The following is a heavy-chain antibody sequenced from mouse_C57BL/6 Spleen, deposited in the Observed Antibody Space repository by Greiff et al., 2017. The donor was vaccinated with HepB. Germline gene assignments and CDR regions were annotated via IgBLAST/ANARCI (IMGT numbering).Heavy chain of an antibody. Sequence: QVQLKESGAELAKPGASVKLSCKASGYTFTSYWMHWVNQRPGQGLEWIGYINPSSGYTKYNQKFKDKATLTADKSSSTAYMQLSSLTYEDSAVYYCASQLRVRNEWAMDYWGQGTSVTVSS. CDR1: GYTFTSYW. J-gene: IGHJ4*01. CDR2: INPSSGYT. D-gene: IGHD3-2*02. V-gene: IGHV1-7*01. CDR3: ASQLRVRNEWAMDY.